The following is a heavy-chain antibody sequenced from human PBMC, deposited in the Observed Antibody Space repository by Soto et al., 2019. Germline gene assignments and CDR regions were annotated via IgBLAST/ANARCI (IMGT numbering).Heavy chain of an antibody. D-gene: IGHD1-26*01. Sequence: GASVKVSCKASGGTFNTYTFSWVRQAPGQGLEWMGSIIPIFGTTHYAQSFQGRLSITADQSSTTTYMELRSLTSHDTALYYCARIPRYSFPTSDPLDNWGQGTLVTV. CDR3: ARIPRYSFPTSDPLDN. CDR2: IIPIFGTT. J-gene: IGHJ1*01. CDR1: GGTFNTYT. V-gene: IGHV1-69*13.